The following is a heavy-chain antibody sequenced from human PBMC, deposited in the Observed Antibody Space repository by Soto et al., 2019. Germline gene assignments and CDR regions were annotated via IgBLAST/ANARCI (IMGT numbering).Heavy chain of an antibody. D-gene: IGHD5-18*01. CDR2: IDPSDSCS. Sequence: GESLKLSCKGSGYSFTSYWIRWVRKMHGKGLGLMGRIDPSDSCSNYSPSFQGHGTISAHNSISTAYLQGRSLKASANAMYYCARHGGYRYGYYRYSGIDVWGQGTTVTVSS. CDR3: ARHGGYRYGYYRYSGIDV. J-gene: IGHJ6*02. CDR1: GYSFTSYW. V-gene: IGHV5-10-1*01.